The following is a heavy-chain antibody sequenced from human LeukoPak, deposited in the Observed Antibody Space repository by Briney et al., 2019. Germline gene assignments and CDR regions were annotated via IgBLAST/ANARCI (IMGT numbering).Heavy chain of an antibody. D-gene: IGHD1-26*01. Sequence: GGSLRLSCAASGFTFSSYSMNWVRQAPGKGLEWVSSISSSSSYIYYADSVKGRFTISRDNAENSLYLQMNGLRAEDTAVYYCARGQWELSHYYYYYMDVWGKGTTVTVSS. CDR2: ISSSSSYI. J-gene: IGHJ6*03. CDR1: GFTFSSYS. V-gene: IGHV3-21*01. CDR3: ARGQWELSHYYYYYMDV.